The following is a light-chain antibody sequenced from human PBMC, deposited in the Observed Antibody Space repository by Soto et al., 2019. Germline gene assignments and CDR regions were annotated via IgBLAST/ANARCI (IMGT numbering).Light chain of an antibody. J-gene: IGKJ5*01. V-gene: IGKV3-15*01. CDR3: QQYKTFSGT. CDR2: GAS. Sequence: DIVLTHSPVTLSFSPGEIATLSCRASQSVSSSYIAWYQQKRGQAPRRLIYGASIRATGVPARFSGSGSGTEFTLTISSLQSEDFATYYCQQYKTFSGTFGPGTRREIK. CDR1: QSVSSSY.